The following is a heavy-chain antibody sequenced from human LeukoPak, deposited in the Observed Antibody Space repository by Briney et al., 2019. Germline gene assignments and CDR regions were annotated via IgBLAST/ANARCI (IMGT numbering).Heavy chain of an antibody. CDR1: GYTFISYA. D-gene: IGHD6-19*01. J-gene: IGHJ4*02. CDR3: ARDSSGWYVDY. CDR2: INTNTGNP. Sequence: GASVKVSCKASGYTFISYAMNWVRQAPGQGLEWMGWINTNTGNPTYAQGFTGRFVFSLDTSVSTAYLQINSLKAEDTAVYYCARDSSGWYVDYWGQGTLVTVSS. V-gene: IGHV7-4-1*02.